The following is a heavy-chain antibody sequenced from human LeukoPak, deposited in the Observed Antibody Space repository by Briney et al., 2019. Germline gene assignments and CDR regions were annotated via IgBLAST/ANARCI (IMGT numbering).Heavy chain of an antibody. V-gene: IGHV4-4*02. CDR1: GGSISSSNW. J-gene: IGHJ6*02. CDR3: ARDPHYDHLYGMDV. CDR2: IYHSGST. D-gene: IGHD5-12*01. Sequence: KSSETLSLTCAVSGGSISSSNWWSWVRQPPGKGLEWIGEIYHSGSTNYNPSLKSRVTISVDKSKNQFSLKLSSVTAADTAVYYYARDPHYDHLYGMDVWGQGTTVTVSS.